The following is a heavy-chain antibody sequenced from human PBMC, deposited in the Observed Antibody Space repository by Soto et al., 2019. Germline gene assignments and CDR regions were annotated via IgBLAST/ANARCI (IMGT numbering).Heavy chain of an antibody. D-gene: IGHD5-18*01. Sequence: QVQLVQSGAEVQKPGSSVKVSCKASGGTFSSYAISWVRQAPGQGLEWMGGIIPIFGTANYAQKFQGRVTITADESTRTAYMELSSLGSEDRAVYYCAFVETAMVTGDYYGMDVWGQGTTVTFSS. CDR1: GGTFSSYA. CDR2: IIPIFGTA. V-gene: IGHV1-69*01. J-gene: IGHJ6*02. CDR3: AFVETAMVTGDYYGMDV.